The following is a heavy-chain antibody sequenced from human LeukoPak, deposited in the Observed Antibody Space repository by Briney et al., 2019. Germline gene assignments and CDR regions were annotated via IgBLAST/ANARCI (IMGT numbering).Heavy chain of an antibody. CDR3: ARDAGDTAMVHLDY. D-gene: IGHD5-18*01. V-gene: IGHV3-21*01. CDR2: ISSSSSYI. Sequence: GPLRLSCAASGFTFSSYSMIWVRQAPGKGLEWVSSISSSSSYIYYADSVKGRFTISRDNAKNSLYLQMNSLRAEDTAVYYCARDAGDTAMVHLDYWGQGTLVTVSS. J-gene: IGHJ4*02. CDR1: GFTFSSYS.